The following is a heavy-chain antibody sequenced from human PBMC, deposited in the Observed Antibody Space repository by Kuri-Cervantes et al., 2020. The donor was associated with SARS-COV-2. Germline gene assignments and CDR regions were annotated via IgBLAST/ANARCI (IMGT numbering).Heavy chain of an antibody. CDR3: ARDTVRGVIRYYFDY. CDR1: GFTFNSYE. V-gene: IGHV3-48*03. J-gene: IGHJ4*02. CDR2: ISSSGSTI. D-gene: IGHD3-16*02. Sequence: GESLKISCAAPGFTFNSYEMNWVRQAPGKGLEWVSYISSSGSTIYYADSVKGRFTISRDNAKNSLYLQMNSLRAEDTAVYYCARDTVRGVIRYYFDYWGQGTLVTVSS.